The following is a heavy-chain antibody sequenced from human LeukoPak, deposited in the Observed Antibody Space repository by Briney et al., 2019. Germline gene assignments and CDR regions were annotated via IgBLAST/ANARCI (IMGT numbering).Heavy chain of an antibody. D-gene: IGHD2-2*02. J-gene: IGHJ6*03. CDR3: AKEERYCSSTSCYTMGYYYYYYMDV. Sequence: GGSLRLSCAASGFTFSSYGMHWVRQAPGKGLEWVAFIRYDGSNKYYADSVKGRFTISRDNSKNTLYLQMNSLRAEDTAVYYCAKEERYCSSTSCYTMGYYYYYYMDVWGKGTTVTVSS. CDR1: GFTFSSYG. CDR2: IRYDGSNK. V-gene: IGHV3-30*02.